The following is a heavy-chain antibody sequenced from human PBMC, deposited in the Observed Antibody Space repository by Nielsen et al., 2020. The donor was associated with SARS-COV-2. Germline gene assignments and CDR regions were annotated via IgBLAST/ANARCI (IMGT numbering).Heavy chain of an antibody. CDR2: INHSGST. J-gene: IGHJ4*02. V-gene: IGHV4-34*01. CDR1: GGSFSGYY. Sequence: SETLSLTCAVYGGSFSGYYWSWIRQPPGKGLEWIGEINHSGSTNYNPSLKSRVTISVDTSKNQFSLKLSSVTAADTAVYYCARRPRRYCSSTNCYTVSHYFDYWGQGTLVTVSS. D-gene: IGHD2-2*02. CDR3: ARRPRRYCSSTNCYTVSHYFDY.